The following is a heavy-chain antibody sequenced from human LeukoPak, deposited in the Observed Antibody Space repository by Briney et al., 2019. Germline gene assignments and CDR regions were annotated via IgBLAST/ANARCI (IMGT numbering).Heavy chain of an antibody. CDR1: GGSISNYY. J-gene: IGHJ4*02. D-gene: IGHD5-24*01. CDR3: ARSREYNFSPRYYFDY. CDR2: IYYSGRT. V-gene: IGHV4-59*01. Sequence: ASETLTLTCTASGGSISNYYWSWIRQPPGKGLEWVGYIYYSGRTNYNPSLKSRVTISIDTSKTQFSLKLTSVTAADTAVYYCARSREYNFSPRYYFDYWGPGTLVTVSS.